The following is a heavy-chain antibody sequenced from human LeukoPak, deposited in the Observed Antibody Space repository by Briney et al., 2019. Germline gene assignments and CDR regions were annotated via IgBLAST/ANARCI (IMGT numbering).Heavy chain of an antibody. Sequence: GGSLRLSCAASGFAFRSYVLHWVRRAPGKGPEWVSAIGTGGDTYYADSVMGRFTISRDNAKNSLYLQMNSLRAEDTAVYYCARDQYYDFWSGYDAFDIWGQGTMVTVSS. CDR3: ARDQYYDFWSGYDAFDI. J-gene: IGHJ3*02. V-gene: IGHV3-47*02. D-gene: IGHD3-3*01. CDR1: GFAFRSYV. CDR2: IGTGGDT.